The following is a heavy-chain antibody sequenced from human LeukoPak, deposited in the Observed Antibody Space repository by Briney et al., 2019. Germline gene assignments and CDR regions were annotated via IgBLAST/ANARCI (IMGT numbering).Heavy chain of an antibody. V-gene: IGHV1-8*01. CDR3: ARGPHIVVVTAIHLDY. CDR1: GYTFTSYD. D-gene: IGHD2-21*02. CDR2: MNPNSGNT. J-gene: IGHJ4*02. Sequence: ASVKVSCMASGYTFTSYDINWVRQATGQGLEWMGWMNPNSGNTGYAQKFQGRVTMTRNTSISTAYMELSSLRSEDTAVYYCARGPHIVVVTAIHLDYWGQGTLVTVSS.